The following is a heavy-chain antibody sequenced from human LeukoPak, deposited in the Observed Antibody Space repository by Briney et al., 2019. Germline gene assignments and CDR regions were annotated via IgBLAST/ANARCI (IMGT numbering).Heavy chain of an antibody. J-gene: IGHJ4*02. CDR1: GFTFSSYS. V-gene: IGHV3-21*01. D-gene: IGHD3-9*01. CDR2: ISSSSSYI. Sequence: GGSLRLSCAASGFTFSSYSMNWVRQAPGKGLEWVLSISSSSSYIYYADSVKGRFTISRDNAKNSLYLQMNSLRAEDTAVYYCARESRYYDILTGYYIGDFDYWGQGTLVTVSS. CDR3: ARESRYYDILTGYYIGDFDY.